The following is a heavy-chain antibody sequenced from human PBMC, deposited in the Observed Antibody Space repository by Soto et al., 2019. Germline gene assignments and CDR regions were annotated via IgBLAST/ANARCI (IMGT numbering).Heavy chain of an antibody. V-gene: IGHV1-3*01. CDR3: ARVVIGLLWFGPTTYGMDV. Sequence: ASVKVSCKASGYTFTGFAIQWVRQAPGQRLEWMGWINAGNGDTKYSQKFQGRVTITRDTSASTAYMELRSLRSDDTAVYYCARVVIGLLWFGPTTYGMDVWGQGTTVTVSS. CDR2: INAGNGDT. D-gene: IGHD3-10*01. CDR1: GYTFTGFA. J-gene: IGHJ6*02.